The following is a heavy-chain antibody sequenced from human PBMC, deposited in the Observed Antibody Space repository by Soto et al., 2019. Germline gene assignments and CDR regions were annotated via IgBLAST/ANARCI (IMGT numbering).Heavy chain of an antibody. V-gene: IGHV3-23*01. Sequence: GGSLRLSCAASGFTFSSYAMSWVRQAPGKGLEWVSAISGSGGSTYYADSVKGRFTISRDNSKNTLYLQMNSLRAEDTAVYYCEGSSGWSTYYFDYWGQGTLVTVSS. D-gene: IGHD6-19*01. J-gene: IGHJ4*02. CDR2: ISGSGGST. CDR3: EGSSGWSTYYFDY. CDR1: GFTFSSYA.